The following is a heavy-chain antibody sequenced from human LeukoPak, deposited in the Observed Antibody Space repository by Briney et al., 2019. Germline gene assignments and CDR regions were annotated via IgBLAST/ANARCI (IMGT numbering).Heavy chain of an antibody. CDR3: ARQGEEMTTINDAFDI. CDR1: GGSICTYY. J-gene: IGHJ3*02. CDR2: IYYSGST. V-gene: IGHV4-59*08. Sequence: SETLSLTCTVSGGSICTYYWSCIRQPPGKGLWWSGYIYYSGSTNYNPSLTSRVSISVDTSKNPFSLKLTSVTAADTAMFYCARQGEEMTTINDAFDIWGQGTMVTVSS. D-gene: IGHD5-24*01.